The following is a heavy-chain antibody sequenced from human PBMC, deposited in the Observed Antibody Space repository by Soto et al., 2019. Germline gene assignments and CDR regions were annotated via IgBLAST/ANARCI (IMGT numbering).Heavy chain of an antibody. J-gene: IGHJ4*02. D-gene: IGHD2-15*01. CDR3: AHSSRRASCRGGRCYYFDY. CDR1: GFSLSTNGVG. Sequence: DSGPTLVNPTQALALTCTFSGFSLSTNGVGVGWIRQPPGEAPEWLAIVYWDEDKRYSPSMKSRLTITKDTSRQQVVLTITNMDPVDTATYYCAHSSRRASCRGGRCYYFDYWGQGTLVTVSS. CDR2: VYWDEDK. V-gene: IGHV2-5*02.